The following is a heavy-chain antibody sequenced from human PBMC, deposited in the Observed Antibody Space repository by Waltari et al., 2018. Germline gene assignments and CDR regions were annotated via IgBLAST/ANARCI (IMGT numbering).Heavy chain of an antibody. J-gene: IGHJ4*02. CDR2: ISGSGGST. Sequence: EVQLVESGGGLVQPGGSLRLSCAASGSTFRSSARSWVRQAPGKGLEWVSAISGSGGSTYYADSVKGRFTISRDNSKNTLYLQMNSLRAEDTAVYYCANSYQLLQDWGQGTLVTVSS. CDR3: ANSYQLLQD. D-gene: IGHD2-2*01. V-gene: IGHV3-23*04. CDR1: GSTFRSSA.